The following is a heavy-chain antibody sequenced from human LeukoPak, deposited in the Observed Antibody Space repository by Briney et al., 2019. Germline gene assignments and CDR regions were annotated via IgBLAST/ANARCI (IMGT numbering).Heavy chain of an antibody. V-gene: IGHV5-51*01. CDR2: IYPGDSDT. CDR3: ARAKGLLTTSNWFDP. D-gene: IGHD3-22*01. CDR1: GYNFTNYW. J-gene: IGHJ5*02. Sequence: GESLKISCKGSGYNFTNYWIGWVRQMPGKGLEWMGIIYPGDSDTRYSPSFQGQVTIPADKSISTAYLQWSSLKASDTAMYYCARAKGLLTTSNWFDPWGQGTLVTVSS.